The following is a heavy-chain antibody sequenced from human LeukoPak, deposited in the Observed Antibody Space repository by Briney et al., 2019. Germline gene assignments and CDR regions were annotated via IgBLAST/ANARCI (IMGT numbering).Heavy chain of an antibody. J-gene: IGHJ4*02. D-gene: IGHD6-6*01. CDR2: IYYSGSN. V-gene: IGHV4-39*01. CDR1: GGSISSSSYY. CDR3: GTYSSSRLG. Sequence: SETLSLTCTVSGGSISSSSYYWGWIRQRPGKGLEWIGSIYYSGSNYYNPSLKSRVSIATYTSQNQLSLKLISAPGAATAFSFWGTYSSSRLGGGQGILVTASA.